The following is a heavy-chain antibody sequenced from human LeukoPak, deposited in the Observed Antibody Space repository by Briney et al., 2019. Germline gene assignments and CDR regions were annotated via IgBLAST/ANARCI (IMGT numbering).Heavy chain of an antibody. Sequence: GSVKVSCKASGYTFTSYGINWVRQAPGQGLEWMGWISAYNGNTNYAQKLQGRVTMTTDTSTSTAYMALRSLRSVDTAVYYCAGAALDVFWSGSDSGLIDYWGQGTLVTVSS. CDR2: ISAYNGNT. J-gene: IGHJ4*02. CDR3: AGAALDVFWSGSDSGLIDY. D-gene: IGHD3-3*01. V-gene: IGHV1-18*01. CDR1: GYTFTSYG.